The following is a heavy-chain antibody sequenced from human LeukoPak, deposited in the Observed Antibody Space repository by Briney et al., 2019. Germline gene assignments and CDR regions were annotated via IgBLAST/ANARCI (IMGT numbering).Heavy chain of an antibody. Sequence: SETLSLICAVYGGSFSGYYWSWIRQPPGKGLEWIGEINHSGSTNYNPSLKSRVTISVDTSKNQFSLKLSSVTAADTAVYYCARVLLWFGEFGWFDPWGQGTLVTVSS. CDR2: INHSGST. D-gene: IGHD3-10*01. V-gene: IGHV4-34*01. CDR3: ARVLLWFGEFGWFDP. CDR1: GGSFSGYY. J-gene: IGHJ5*02.